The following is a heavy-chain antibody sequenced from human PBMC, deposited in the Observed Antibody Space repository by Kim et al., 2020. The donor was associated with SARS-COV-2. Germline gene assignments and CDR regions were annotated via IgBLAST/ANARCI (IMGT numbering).Heavy chain of an antibody. Sequence: GGSLRLSCAASGFTVSSNYMSWVRQAPGKGLEWVSVIYSGGSTYYADSVKGRFTISRHNSKNTLYLQMNSLRAEDTAVYYCARSHSSSSVLGPSYWGQGTLVTVSS. CDR2: IYSGGST. CDR1: GFTVSSNY. CDR3: ARSHSSSSVLGPSY. D-gene: IGHD6-6*01. J-gene: IGHJ4*02. V-gene: IGHV3-53*04.